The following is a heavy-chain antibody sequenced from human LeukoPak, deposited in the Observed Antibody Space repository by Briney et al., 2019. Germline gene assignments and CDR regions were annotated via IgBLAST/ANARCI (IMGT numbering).Heavy chain of an antibody. CDR2: TNSGGTST. J-gene: IGHJ4*02. D-gene: IGHD2-8*01. Sequence: GGSLRLSCATSGFPFSDFCMSWVRQAPGKGLEWISTTNSGGTSTYYAGSVKGRFTISRDNSKNTLYLQMNSLRVEDTAVYYCAKQSYARSLGEGGPGTLVSVSS. CDR3: AKQSYARSLGE. CDR1: GFPFSDFC. V-gene: IGHV3-23*01.